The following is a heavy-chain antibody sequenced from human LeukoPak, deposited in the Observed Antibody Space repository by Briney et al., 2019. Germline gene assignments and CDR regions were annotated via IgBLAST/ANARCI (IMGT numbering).Heavy chain of an antibody. CDR2: ISSSSSYI. Sequence: PGGSLRLSCAASGFTFSSYAMSWVRQAPGKGLEWVSSISSSSSYIYYADSVKGRFTISRDNAKNSLYLQMNSLRAEDTAVYYCARDSRFLEWFLDYWGQGTLVTVSS. CDR1: GFTFSSYA. J-gene: IGHJ4*02. CDR3: ARDSRFLEWFLDY. V-gene: IGHV3-21*01. D-gene: IGHD3-3*01.